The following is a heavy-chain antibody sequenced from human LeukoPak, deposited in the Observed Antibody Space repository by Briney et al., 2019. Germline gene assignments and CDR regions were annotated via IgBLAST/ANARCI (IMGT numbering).Heavy chain of an antibody. V-gene: IGHV3-23*01. CDR3: AKDQKRFDP. CDR2: SSSSGERI. CDR1: GFTFITYA. J-gene: IGHJ5*02. Sequence: GGSLRLSCAASGFTFITYAMSWVRQTPGKGLEWVSTSSSSGERIFYADSVKGRFTISRDNSKNTLYLQMNSLRAEDTAVYYCAKDQKRFDPWGQGTPVTVSS.